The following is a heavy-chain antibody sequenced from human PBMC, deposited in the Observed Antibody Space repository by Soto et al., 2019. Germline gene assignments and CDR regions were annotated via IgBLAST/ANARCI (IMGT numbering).Heavy chain of an antibody. CDR3: AKNGQPLYSYYGMDV. D-gene: IGHD2-8*01. V-gene: IGHV1-18*01. CDR1: GYTFSRYG. J-gene: IGHJ6*02. CDR2: VSGYNGDT. Sequence: QGQLVQSGPEVKKPGASVKVSCKASGYTFSRYGISWVRQAPGQGLEWMGWVSGYNGDTKYAQKVQGRVTMTVDTSTYTAYMELRSLTSDDTAKYYCAKNGQPLYSYYGMDVWGQGTTVTVSS.